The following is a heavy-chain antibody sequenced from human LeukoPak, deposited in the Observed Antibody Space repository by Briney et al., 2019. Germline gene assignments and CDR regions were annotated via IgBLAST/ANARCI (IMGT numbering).Heavy chain of an antibody. V-gene: IGHV3-48*04. CDR3: AKKGYSHNWFSY. Sequence: GGSLTLSRAASGFTFSDFNMNWVRQAPGKGLEWIAYISSSGTTTLYADSVKGRFTISRDNAENSLSLQMNGLRPDDTAFYFCAKKGYSHNWFSYWGQGTLVTVSS. CDR1: GFTFSDFN. D-gene: IGHD1-1*01. CDR2: ISSSGTTT. J-gene: IGHJ4*02.